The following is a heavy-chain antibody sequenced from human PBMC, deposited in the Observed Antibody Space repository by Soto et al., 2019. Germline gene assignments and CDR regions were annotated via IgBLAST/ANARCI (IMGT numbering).Heavy chain of an antibody. J-gene: IGHJ6*02. D-gene: IGHD6-19*01. CDR1: GFTFTTYW. V-gene: IGHV3-7*01. CDR2: IKQDGSEK. CDR3: ARVYPGSGWPYHYYGMDV. Sequence: LRLSCAASGFTFTTYWMSWVRQAPGKGLEWVANIKQDGSEKYYVDSVKGRFTISRDNAKNSLYLQMNSLRAEDTALYYCARVYPGSGWPYHYYGMDVWGQGTTVTVSS.